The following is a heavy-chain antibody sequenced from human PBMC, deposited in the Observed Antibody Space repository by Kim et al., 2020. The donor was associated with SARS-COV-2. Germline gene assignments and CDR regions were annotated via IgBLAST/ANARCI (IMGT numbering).Heavy chain of an antibody. CDR2: KYHFGSA. V-gene: IGHV4-59*08. D-gene: IGHD2-15*01. CDR1: GDSVSNYY. J-gene: IGHJ4*02. CDR3: ARHSPAGYSNAWYYFDY. Sequence: SETLSLTCSVSGDSVSNYYWSWIRQPPGKGLEWVAYKYHFGSANYNPSLKSRVTISVDTSKNQISLKLNSVTAADAAVYFCARHSPAGYSNAWYYFDYWGQGTLVTVSS.